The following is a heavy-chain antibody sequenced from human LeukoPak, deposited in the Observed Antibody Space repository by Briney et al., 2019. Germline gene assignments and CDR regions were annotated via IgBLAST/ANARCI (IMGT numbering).Heavy chain of an antibody. CDR2: ISPVGTST. V-gene: IGHV3-74*01. CDR3: ARDASPTTVRSY. Sequence: GGSLRLSCVGSGFTFSSYWMHWVRQAPGKGLVWVARISPVGTSTIYADSVKGRFTISRDNVKNTLYLQMSSLRAEDTAVYYCARDASPTTVRSYWGQGTLVAVSP. J-gene: IGHJ4*02. CDR1: GFTFSSYW. D-gene: IGHD2-15*01.